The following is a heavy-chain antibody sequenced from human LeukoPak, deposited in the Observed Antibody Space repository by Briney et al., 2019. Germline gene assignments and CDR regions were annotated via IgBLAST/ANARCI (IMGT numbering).Heavy chain of an antibody. CDR1: GFTFSSYA. Sequence: PGRSLRLSCAASGFTFSSYAMHWVRQAPGKGLEWVAVISYDGSNKYYADSVKGRFTISRDNSKNTLYLQMNSLRAEDTAVYYCARDLRVVVEPDFDYWGQGTLVTVSS. V-gene: IGHV3-30*01. CDR2: ISYDGSNK. CDR3: ARDLRVVVEPDFDY. D-gene: IGHD1-1*01. J-gene: IGHJ4*02.